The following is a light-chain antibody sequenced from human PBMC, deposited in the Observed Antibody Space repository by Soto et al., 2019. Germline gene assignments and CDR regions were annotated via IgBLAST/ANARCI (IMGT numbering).Light chain of an antibody. V-gene: IGKV3-11*01. CDR2: DAS. J-gene: IGKJ5*01. CDR3: QQRSNGPIT. Sequence: EIVLTQSPATLSLSPGERATLSCRASQSISSSLAWYQQKRGQAPSLLIYDASNRATGLPARFSGSGSGTDFTRTISSLEPEDFAVYYCQQRSNGPITFGQGTRLEI. CDR1: QSISSS.